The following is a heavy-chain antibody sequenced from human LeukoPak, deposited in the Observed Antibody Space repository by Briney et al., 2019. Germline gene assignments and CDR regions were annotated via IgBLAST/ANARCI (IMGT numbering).Heavy chain of an antibody. CDR1: GGSISSGSYY. Sequence: SETLSLTCTVSGGSISSGSYYWSWIRQPAGKGLEWIGRIYTSGSTNYNPSLKSRVTISVDTSKNQFSLKLSSVTAADTAVYYCARGVRYRGSYPWGQGTLVTVSS. J-gene: IGHJ5*02. CDR3: ARGVRYRGSYP. D-gene: IGHD3-10*01. V-gene: IGHV4-61*02. CDR2: IYTSGST.